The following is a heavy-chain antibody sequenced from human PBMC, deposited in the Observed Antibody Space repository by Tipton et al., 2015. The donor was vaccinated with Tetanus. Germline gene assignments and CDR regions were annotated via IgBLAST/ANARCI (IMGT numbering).Heavy chain of an antibody. J-gene: IGHJ4*02. CDR2: IYYSGST. CDR3: ARGGAAAAGSITIDY. Sequence: TLSLTCTVSGGSISSYYWSWIRQPPGKGLEWIGYIYYSGSTNYNPSLKSRVTISVDTSKNQFSLKLSSVTAADTAVYYCARGGAAAAGSITIDYWGQGTLVTVSS. V-gene: IGHV4-59*01. D-gene: IGHD6-13*01. CDR1: GGSISSYY.